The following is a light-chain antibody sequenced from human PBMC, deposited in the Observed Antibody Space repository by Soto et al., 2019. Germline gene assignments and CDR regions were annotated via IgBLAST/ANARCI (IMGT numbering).Light chain of an antibody. CDR2: DVN. J-gene: IGLJ2*01. CDR3: TSYASGSSHVV. CDR1: SSDIGGYDY. V-gene: IGLV2-14*01. Sequence: QSALTQPASVSGSPGQSITLSCTGTSSDIGGYDYVSWYQRHPGKAPKLIIYDVNNRPSGVSNRFSGSKSGNTASLTISGLQAEDEADYYCTSYASGSSHVVFGGGTKQNVL.